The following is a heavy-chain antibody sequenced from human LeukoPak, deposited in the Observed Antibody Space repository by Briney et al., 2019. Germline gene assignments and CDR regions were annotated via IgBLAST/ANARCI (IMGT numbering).Heavy chain of an antibody. D-gene: IGHD3-22*01. CDR3: ASSYYDSGGYYRVDY. Sequence: SETLSLTCSVSGGSISSYYWSWIRQPPGKGLEWIGYIYHSGSTNYNPSLKSRVTVSVDTSKNQFSLKLSSVTAADTAVYYCASSYYDSGGYYRVDYWGQGTLVSVSS. CDR1: GGSISSYY. J-gene: IGHJ4*02. V-gene: IGHV4-59*01. CDR2: IYHSGST.